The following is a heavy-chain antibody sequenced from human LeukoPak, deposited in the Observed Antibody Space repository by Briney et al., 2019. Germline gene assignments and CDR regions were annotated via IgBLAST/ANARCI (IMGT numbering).Heavy chain of an antibody. Sequence: ASVTVSCKASGYTFTGYYMHWVRQAPGQGLEWMGWISAYNGNTNYAQKLQGRVTMTTDTSTSTAYMELRSLRSDDTAVYYCARNGYSYGYSDYFDYWGQGTLVTVSS. CDR1: GYTFTGYY. J-gene: IGHJ4*02. CDR2: ISAYNGNT. D-gene: IGHD5-18*01. V-gene: IGHV1-18*04. CDR3: ARNGYSYGYSDYFDY.